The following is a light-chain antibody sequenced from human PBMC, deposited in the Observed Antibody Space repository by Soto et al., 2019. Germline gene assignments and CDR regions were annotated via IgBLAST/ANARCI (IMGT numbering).Light chain of an antibody. CDR2: EVS. V-gene: IGLV2-8*01. CDR3: SSYAGSNMGV. J-gene: IGLJ1*01. Sequence: QSARTQPPSASGSPGQSVTISCTGTSSDVGGYKFVSWYQQHPGKAPKLIIYEVSQRPSGVPDRFSASKSGDTASLTVSGLRAEDEADYYCSSYAGSNMGVFGSGTKLTVL. CDR1: SSDVGGYKF.